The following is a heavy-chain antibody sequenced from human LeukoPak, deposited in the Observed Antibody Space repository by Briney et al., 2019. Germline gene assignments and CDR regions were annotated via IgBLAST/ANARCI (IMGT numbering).Heavy chain of an antibody. J-gene: IGHJ4*02. CDR3: TTDTETRGIVGRRDY. Sequence: GWSYRGSCGASGFAFSNAGVSWVRQAPGKGLEWVGRIKSKTDGGTTDYAAPVKGRFTISRDDSKNTLYLQMNSLKTEDTAVYYCTTDTETRGIVGRRDYWGQGTLVTVSS. CDR1: GFAFSNAG. CDR2: IKSKTDGGTT. V-gene: IGHV3-15*01. D-gene: IGHD1-26*01.